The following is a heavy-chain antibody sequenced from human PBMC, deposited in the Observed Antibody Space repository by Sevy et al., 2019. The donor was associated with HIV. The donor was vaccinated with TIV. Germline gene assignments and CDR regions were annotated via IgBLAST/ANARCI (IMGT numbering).Heavy chain of an antibody. D-gene: IGHD3-10*01. CDR3: ARVPTYYYGSATYFDS. J-gene: IGHJ4*02. CDR1: GYTFSSNG. CDR2: IGLYNGNS. V-gene: IGHV1-18*01. Sequence: ASVKVSCKASGYTFSSNGITWVRQAPGQGLEWMGWIGLYNGNSNYAQKFRDRVTMTADTSTGTAYMGLRSLGSDDTAVYYCARVPTYYYGSATYFDSWGQGSLVTVSS.